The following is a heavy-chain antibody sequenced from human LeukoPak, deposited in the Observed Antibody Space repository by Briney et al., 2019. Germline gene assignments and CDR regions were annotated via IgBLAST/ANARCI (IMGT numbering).Heavy chain of an antibody. V-gene: IGHV4-34*01. J-gene: IGHJ4*02. CDR1: GGSFGGYY. CDR2: INHSGST. CDR3: ARTAAGFDY. D-gene: IGHD6-13*01. Sequence: PSETLSLTCAVYGGSFGGYYWSWIRQPPGKGLEWIGEINHSGSTNYNPSLKSRVTISVDTSKNQFSLKLSSVTAADTAVYYCARTAAGFDYWGQGTLVTVSS.